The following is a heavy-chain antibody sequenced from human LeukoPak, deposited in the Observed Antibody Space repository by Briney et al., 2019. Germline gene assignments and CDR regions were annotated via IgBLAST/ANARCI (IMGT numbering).Heavy chain of an antibody. Sequence: GGSLRLSCSASGFTFRNFAISWVRQAPGKGLEWVSSIGGGDTHYADSVKGRFTISRDNSKNTLYLQMNSLRAEDTAVYYCAKGGRYNWKDDAFDIWGQGTMVTVSS. CDR1: GFTFRNFA. V-gene: IGHV3-23*01. D-gene: IGHD1-1*01. J-gene: IGHJ3*02. CDR3: AKGGRYNWKDDAFDI. CDR2: IGGGDT.